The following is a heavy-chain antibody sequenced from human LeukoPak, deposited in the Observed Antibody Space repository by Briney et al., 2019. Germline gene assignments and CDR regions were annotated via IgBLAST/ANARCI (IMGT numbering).Heavy chain of an antibody. CDR1: GYTFTDYY. CDR2: IIPNSGGT. CDR3: ARDNGGSYYGA. D-gene: IGHD1-26*01. V-gene: IGHV1-2*02. Sequence: ASVKVSCRASGYTFTDYYMHWARQAPGQGLEWMGWIIPNSGGTNYAQKFQGRVTMTRDTSISTAYMELSSLRFDDTAVYYCARDNGGSYYGAWGQGTLVTVSS. J-gene: IGHJ5*02.